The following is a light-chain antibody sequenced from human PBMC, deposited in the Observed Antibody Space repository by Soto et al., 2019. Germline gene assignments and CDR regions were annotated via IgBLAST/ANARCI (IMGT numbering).Light chain of an antibody. Sequence: QSVLTQPPSASGSPGQSVTISCTGTSSDVGGYNFVSWYQQHPGKAPKLMIYEVTKRPSGVPDRFSGSKSGNTASLTVSGLQAEDEADYYCCSKAGGYSWTFGGGTNLPVL. J-gene: IGLJ2*01. CDR1: SSDVGGYNF. CDR3: CSKAGGYSWT. CDR2: EVT. V-gene: IGLV2-8*01.